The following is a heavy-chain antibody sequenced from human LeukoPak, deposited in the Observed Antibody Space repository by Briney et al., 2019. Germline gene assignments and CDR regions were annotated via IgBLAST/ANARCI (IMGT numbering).Heavy chain of an antibody. V-gene: IGHV1-2*06. CDR2: INPNSGDT. D-gene: IGHD3-22*01. CDR3: ARGAAITMIVVGKYYFDY. CDR1: GYTFTGYY. J-gene: IGHJ4*02. Sequence: ASVKVSCKTSGYTFTGYYMHWVRQAPGQGLEWMGRINPNSGDTNYAQKFQGRVTMTRDTSISTAYMELSRLRSDDTAVYYCARGAAITMIVVGKYYFDYWGQGTLVTVSS.